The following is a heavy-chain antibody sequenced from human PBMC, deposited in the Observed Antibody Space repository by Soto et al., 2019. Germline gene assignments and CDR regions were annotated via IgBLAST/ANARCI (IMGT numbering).Heavy chain of an antibody. D-gene: IGHD6-13*01. CDR2: ISFGVATT. Sequence: GGSLRLSCAASGFIFTGYHMSWVRQAPGKGLDWISSISFGVATTYYADSVKGRFTISRDNSKDTLYLQMNSLRVEDTAVYYCARGWYGPDYWGQGTLVTVSS. CDR3: ARGWYGPDY. CDR1: GFIFTGYH. V-gene: IGHV3-23*01. J-gene: IGHJ4*02.